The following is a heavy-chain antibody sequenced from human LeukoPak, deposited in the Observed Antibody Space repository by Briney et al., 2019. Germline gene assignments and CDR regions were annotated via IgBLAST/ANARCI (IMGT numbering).Heavy chain of an antibody. CDR2: IYTSGST. V-gene: IGHV4-4*07. J-gene: IGHJ2*01. CDR3: AREIFSGTYGHGKYFDL. CDR1: GGSISSYY. D-gene: IGHD1-26*01. Sequence: PSETLSLTCTVSGGSISSYYWSWIRQPPGKGLEWIGRIYTSGSTNYNPSLKSRVTISVDTSKNQFSLKLSFVTAADTAVYYCAREIFSGTYGHGKYFDLWGRGNLVTVSS.